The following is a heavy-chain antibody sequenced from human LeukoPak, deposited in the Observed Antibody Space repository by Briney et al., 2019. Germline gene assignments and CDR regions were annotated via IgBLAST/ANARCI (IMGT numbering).Heavy chain of an antibody. J-gene: IGHJ4*02. Sequence: SETLSLTCAVYGGSFSGYCWSWIRQPPGKGLEWIGEINHSGSTNYNPSLESRVTISVDTSKNQFSLKLSSVTAADTAVYYCAREGVEMATTAFDYWGQGTLVTVSS. D-gene: IGHD5-24*01. CDR3: AREGVEMATTAFDY. CDR2: INHSGST. CDR1: GGSFSGYC. V-gene: IGHV4-34*01.